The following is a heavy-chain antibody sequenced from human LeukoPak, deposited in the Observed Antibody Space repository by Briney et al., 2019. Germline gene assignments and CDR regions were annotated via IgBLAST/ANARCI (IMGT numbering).Heavy chain of an antibody. CDR2: INHSGST. D-gene: IGHD3-10*01. CDR1: GGSIRSSSYY. Sequence: SETLSLTCTVSGGSIRSSSYYWSWIRQPPGKGLEWIGEINHSGSTNYNPSLKSRVTISVDTSKNQFSLKLSSVTAADTAVYYCARGVRYGLNYYYYYYMDVWGKGTTVTVSS. V-gene: IGHV4-39*07. J-gene: IGHJ6*03. CDR3: ARGVRYGLNYYYYYYMDV.